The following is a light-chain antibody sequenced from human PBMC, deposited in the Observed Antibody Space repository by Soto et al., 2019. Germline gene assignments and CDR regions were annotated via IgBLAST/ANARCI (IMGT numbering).Light chain of an antibody. V-gene: IGKV3-20*01. CDR2: GAS. CDR1: QSISNNF. Sequence: EIVLTQSPGTLSLSPGESAALSCRASQSISNNFLAWYQRKPGQAPRLLIYGASYRATDIPYRFSGSGSGTDFTPTITRLEPDAFALSYCQQYGASPPTFGKGTKVEVK. CDR3: QQYGASPPT. J-gene: IGKJ1*01.